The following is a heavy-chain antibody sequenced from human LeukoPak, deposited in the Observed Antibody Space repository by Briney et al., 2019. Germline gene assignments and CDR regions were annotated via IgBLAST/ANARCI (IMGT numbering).Heavy chain of an antibody. Sequence: GGSLRLSCEGSGFTFSHYWMTWVRRAPGKGLEWVASIKLDGSEKYYVDSVKGRFTISRGNSKNSLYLQMNSLRAEDTAVYYCARGSYYDGSGYVNWYFDLWGRGTLVAVSS. D-gene: IGHD3-22*01. J-gene: IGHJ2*01. CDR2: IKLDGSEK. CDR1: GFTFSHYW. V-gene: IGHV3-7*01. CDR3: ARGSYYDGSGYVNWYFDL.